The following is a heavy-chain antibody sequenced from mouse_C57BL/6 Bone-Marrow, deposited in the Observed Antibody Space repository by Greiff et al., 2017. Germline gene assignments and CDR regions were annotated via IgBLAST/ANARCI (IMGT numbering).Heavy chain of an antibody. CDR3: ARSEDYDYFDY. CDR1: GYTFTSSG. V-gene: IGHV1-81*01. J-gene: IGHJ2*01. CDR2: VHPRSGNA. Sequence: QVQLKQSGAELARPGASVKLSCKASGYTFTSSGMSWVKQRTRPGLEWIGVVHPRSGNAYYNEKFKGKATQTADKSSSTAYMELRSLTSEDSAVYFCARSEDYDYFDYWGQGTTLTVSS. D-gene: IGHD2-4*01.